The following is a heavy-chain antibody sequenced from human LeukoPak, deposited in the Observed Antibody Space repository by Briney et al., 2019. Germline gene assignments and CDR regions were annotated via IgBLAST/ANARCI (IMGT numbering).Heavy chain of an antibody. D-gene: IGHD2-21*01. CDR2: ISGSGGST. CDR3: ATSLFPGSVVVRETWDY. CDR1: GFTFSSYG. Sequence: PGGSLRLSCAASGFTFSSYGMSWVRQSPGKGLEWVSGISGSGGSTYYADSVKGRFTISRDNSKNTVYLQMNSLRSGDTAVYYCATSLFPGSVVVRETWDYWGQGTLVTVSS. J-gene: IGHJ4*02. V-gene: IGHV3-23*01.